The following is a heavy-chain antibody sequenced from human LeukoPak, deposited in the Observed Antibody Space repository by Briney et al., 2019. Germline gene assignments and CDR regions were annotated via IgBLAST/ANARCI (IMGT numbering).Heavy chain of an antibody. Sequence: GGSLRLSCAVSGFTFSNAWMSWVRQAPGKGLEWVGLIKSKSHGGTTDYAAPVKGRFTISRDDSKNTLYLQMNSLKTEDTAVYYCATDLRGGYFGRGSYSPWYFDYWGQGTLVTVSS. CDR1: GFTFSNAW. CDR3: ATDLRGGYFGRGSYSPWYFDY. V-gene: IGHV3-15*01. CDR2: IKSKSHGGTT. J-gene: IGHJ4*02. D-gene: IGHD2-15*01.